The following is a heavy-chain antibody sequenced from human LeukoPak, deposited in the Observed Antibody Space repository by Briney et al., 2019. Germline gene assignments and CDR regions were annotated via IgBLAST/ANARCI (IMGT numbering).Heavy chain of an antibody. V-gene: IGHV3-30*03. Sequence: GGSLRLSCAASGFTFGSYGMHWVRQAPGKGLEWVAAISHDGNNGYYADSVKGRFTVSRDNAKNSLYLQMNSLRAEDTAVYYCARVYSSSSGRALDYWGQGTRVTVSS. J-gene: IGHJ4*02. D-gene: IGHD6-6*01. CDR1: GFTFGSYG. CDR3: ARVYSSSSGRALDY. CDR2: ISHDGNNG.